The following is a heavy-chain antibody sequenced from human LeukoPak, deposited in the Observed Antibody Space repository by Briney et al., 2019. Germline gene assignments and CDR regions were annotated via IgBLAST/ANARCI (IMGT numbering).Heavy chain of an antibody. CDR2: MNPNSGNT. V-gene: IGHV1-8*01. Sequence: ASVKVSCKASGYTFTSYDINWVRQATGQGLEWMGWMNPNSGNTGYAQKFQGRVTMTRNTSISTAYMELSSVRSEDTAVYYCASRMDYGGGGTKESWFDPWGQGTLVTVSS. D-gene: IGHD4/OR15-4a*01. CDR1: GYTFTSYD. CDR3: ASRMDYGGGGTKESWFDP. J-gene: IGHJ5*02.